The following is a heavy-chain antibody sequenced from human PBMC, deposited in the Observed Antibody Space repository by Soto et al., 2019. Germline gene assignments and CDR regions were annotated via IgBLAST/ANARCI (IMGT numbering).Heavy chain of an antibody. CDR1: GGSISSYY. V-gene: IGHV4-59*01. Sequence: QVQLQESGPGLVKPSETLSLTCTVSGGSISSYYWSWIRQPPGKGLEWIGYIYYRGSTNYNPSLKSRVTISVDTSKNQFSLKLSSVTAADTAVYYCARTYYDFWSGYYPLYYFDYWGQGTLVTVSS. CDR2: IYYRGST. D-gene: IGHD3-3*01. CDR3: ARTYYDFWSGYYPLYYFDY. J-gene: IGHJ4*02.